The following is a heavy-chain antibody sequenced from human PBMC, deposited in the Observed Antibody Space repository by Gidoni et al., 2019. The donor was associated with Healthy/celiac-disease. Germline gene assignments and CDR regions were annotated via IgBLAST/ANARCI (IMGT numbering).Heavy chain of an antibody. CDR3: TRGTFLLPRL. CDR1: GSTFGDYA. D-gene: IGHD3-10*01. Sequence: EVQLVESGGGLVKPGRSRSISCTAAGSTFGDYAMSWFRQAPGKGLEWVGFIRSKAYGGTTEYAASVKGRFTISRDDSKSIAYLQMNSLKTEDTAVYYCTRGTFLLPRLWGKGTTVTVSS. CDR2: IRSKAYGGTT. V-gene: IGHV3-49*05. J-gene: IGHJ6*04.